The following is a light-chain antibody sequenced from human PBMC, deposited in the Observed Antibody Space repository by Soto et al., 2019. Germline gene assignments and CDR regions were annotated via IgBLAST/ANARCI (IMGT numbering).Light chain of an antibody. CDR3: LAWDSSLSGYV. V-gene: IGLV1-36*01. Sequence: SALPQPPSVSAAPGQRVTISCSGGSFNIGNHGVNWYLQIPGKPPKVVIYNNEFLSSGVSDRFSGSKSGTSASLAISGLQSEDEGDYFCLAWDSSLSGYVFGTGTKVTVL. CDR1: SFNIGNHG. J-gene: IGLJ1*01. CDR2: NNE.